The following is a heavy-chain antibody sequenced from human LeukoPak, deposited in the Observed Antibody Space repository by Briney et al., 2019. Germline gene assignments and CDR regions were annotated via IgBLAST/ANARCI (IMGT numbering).Heavy chain of an antibody. CDR1: GFTFSSYS. CDR3: AREAPRGSGWYEDY. Sequence: PGGSLRLSCAASGFTFSSYSMNWVRQAPGKGLEWVSYISSSSSTIYYADSVKGRFTISRDNAKNSLYLQMNSLRAEDTAVYYCAREAPRGSGWYEDYWGQGTLVTVSS. V-gene: IGHV3-48*04. J-gene: IGHJ4*02. D-gene: IGHD6-19*01. CDR2: ISSSSSTI.